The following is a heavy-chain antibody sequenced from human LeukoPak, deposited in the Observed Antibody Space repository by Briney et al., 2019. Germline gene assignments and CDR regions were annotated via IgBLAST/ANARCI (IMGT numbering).Heavy chain of an antibody. J-gene: IGHJ4*02. CDR1: GYTFTGYY. CDR2: INPNSGGT. CDR3: ARGLSSTVVTPVDY. V-gene: IGHV1-2*02. Sequence: EASVKVSCKASGYTFTGYYMHWVRQAPGQGLEWMGWINPNSGGTNYAQKFQGRVTMTRDTSISTAYMELSRLRSDDTAVYYCARGLSSTVVTPVDYWGQGTLVTVSS. D-gene: IGHD4-23*01.